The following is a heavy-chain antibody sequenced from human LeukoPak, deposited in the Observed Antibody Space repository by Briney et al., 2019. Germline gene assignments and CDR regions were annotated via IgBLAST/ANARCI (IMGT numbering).Heavy chain of an antibody. J-gene: IGHJ3*02. Sequence: ASVKVSCKASGGTFSSYAISWVRQAPGQGLEWMGGIIPIFGTANYAQKFQGRVTITTDESTSTAYMELSSVRSEDTAVYYCASRKTLLRFLEGGDAFDIWGQGTMVTVSS. CDR2: IIPIFGTA. CDR3: ASRKTLLRFLEGGDAFDI. CDR1: GGTFSSYA. D-gene: IGHD3-3*01. V-gene: IGHV1-69*05.